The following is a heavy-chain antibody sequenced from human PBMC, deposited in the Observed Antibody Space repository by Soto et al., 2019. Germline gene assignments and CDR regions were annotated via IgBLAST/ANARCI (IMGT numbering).Heavy chain of an antibody. J-gene: IGHJ6*02. D-gene: IGHD6-6*01. CDR3: ARAPEYRSSSTYYYYGMDV. Sequence: QVQLQQSGPGLVKPSQTLSLTCAISGDSVSSNSAAWNWIRQSPSRVLEWLGRTYYRSKWYNDYAVSVKSRITTNPDTSKNQFSLQLNSVTPEDTAVYYCARAPEYRSSSTYYYYGMDVWGQGTTVTVSS. V-gene: IGHV6-1*01. CDR1: GDSVSSNSAA. CDR2: TYYRSKWYN.